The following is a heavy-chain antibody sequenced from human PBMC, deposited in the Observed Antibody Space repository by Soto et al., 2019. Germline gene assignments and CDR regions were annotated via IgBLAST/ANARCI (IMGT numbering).Heavy chain of an antibody. Sequence: QVQLQESGPGLVKPSQTLSLTCTVSGGSISSGDYYWSWIRQPPGKGLEWIGYIDYSGSTYYNPSLRSRLTISLDTSKNQFSLELSSVAAGEPAVYYCARGGRTIFGRYFDYWGQGTLVTVSS. CDR3: ARGGRTIFGRYFDY. V-gene: IGHV4-30-4*01. J-gene: IGHJ4*02. CDR2: IDYSGST. D-gene: IGHD3-3*01. CDR1: GGSISSGDYY.